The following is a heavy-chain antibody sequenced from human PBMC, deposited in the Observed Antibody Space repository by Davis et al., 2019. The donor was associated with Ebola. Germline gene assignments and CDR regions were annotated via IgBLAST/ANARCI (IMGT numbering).Heavy chain of an antibody. D-gene: IGHD2-2*01. Sequence: GESLKISCKGSGYSFTSYWLGWVRQLPGKGLEWMGIIYPRNSDTRYSPSFQGQVTISADKSSITAYLQWSSLKASDTAMYYCARHIATMAPAAILSDYYYGMDVWGQGTTVTVSS. CDR1: GYSFTSYW. CDR3: ARHIATMAPAAILSDYYYGMDV. J-gene: IGHJ6*02. V-gene: IGHV5-51*01. CDR2: IYPRNSDT.